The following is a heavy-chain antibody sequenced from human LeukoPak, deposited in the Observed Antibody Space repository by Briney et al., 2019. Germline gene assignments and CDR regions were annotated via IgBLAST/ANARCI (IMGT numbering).Heavy chain of an antibody. CDR3: ARVVAAAGNNWFDP. CDR1: GGSISSSSYY. V-gene: IGHV4-39*07. J-gene: IGHJ5*02. CDR2: IDYSGST. Sequence: RTSETLSLTCTVSGGSISSSSYYWDWIRQPPGKGLEWIGNIDYSGSTYYNPSLKSRVTISVDTSKNQFSLKLNSVTAADTAVYYCARVVAAAGNNWFDPWGQGTLVTVSS. D-gene: IGHD6-13*01.